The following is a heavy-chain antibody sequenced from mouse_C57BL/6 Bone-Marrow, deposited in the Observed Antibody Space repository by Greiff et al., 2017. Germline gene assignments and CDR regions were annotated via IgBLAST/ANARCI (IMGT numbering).Heavy chain of an antibody. D-gene: IGHD1-1*01. CDR1: GFTFSSYS. CDR2: ISSGGDYI. V-gene: IGHV5-9-1*02. Sequence: EVMLVESGEGLVKPGGSLKLSCAASGFTFSSYSMSWVRQTPEKRLEWVAYISSGGDYIYYADTVKGRFTISRDNARNTLYLQMSSLKSEDTAMYYCTGGLLHFDDWGQGTTLTVSS. J-gene: IGHJ2*01. CDR3: TGGLLHFDD.